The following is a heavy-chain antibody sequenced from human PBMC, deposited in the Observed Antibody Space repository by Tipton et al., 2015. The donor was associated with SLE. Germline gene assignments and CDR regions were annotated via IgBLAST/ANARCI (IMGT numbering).Heavy chain of an antibody. CDR1: GGSISSHY. Sequence: TLSLTCTVSGGSISSHYWSWIRQPPGKGLEWIGYIYYSGSTNYNPSLKSRVTISVDTSKNQFSLKLSSVTAADTAVYYCAREAFGFDYWGQGTLVTVSS. CDR2: IYYSGST. D-gene: IGHD2/OR15-2a*01. CDR3: AREAFGFDY. V-gene: IGHV4-59*11. J-gene: IGHJ4*02.